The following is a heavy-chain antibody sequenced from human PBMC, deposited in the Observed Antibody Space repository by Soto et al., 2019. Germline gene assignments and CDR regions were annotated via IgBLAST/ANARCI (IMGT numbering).Heavy chain of an antibody. CDR3: ARSVTSNWFDP. Sequence: ASVKVSCKTSGYTFTGYYIHWVRQAPGQGLEWMGWINPNSGGTNYAQKFQGWVTMTRDTSINTAYMEISGLKSDDTAVYYCARSVTSNWFDPWGQGTLVTVSS. CDR1: GYTFTGYY. D-gene: IGHD4-4*01. CDR2: INPNSGGT. V-gene: IGHV1-2*04. J-gene: IGHJ5*02.